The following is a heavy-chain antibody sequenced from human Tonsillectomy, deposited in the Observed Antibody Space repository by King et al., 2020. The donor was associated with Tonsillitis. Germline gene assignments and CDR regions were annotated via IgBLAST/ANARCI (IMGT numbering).Heavy chain of an antibody. Sequence: VQLVESGGGLVQPGRSLRLSCAASGFTFDDYAMHWVRQAPGKGLEWVSGISWNSGSIGYADSVKGRFTISRDNAKNSLYLQMNSLRAEDTALYYCAKDDSEATGSFYYWGQGTLVTVSS. J-gene: IGHJ4*02. V-gene: IGHV3-9*01. CDR3: AKDDSEATGSFYY. CDR1: GFTFDDYA. D-gene: IGHD6-25*01. CDR2: ISWNSGSI.